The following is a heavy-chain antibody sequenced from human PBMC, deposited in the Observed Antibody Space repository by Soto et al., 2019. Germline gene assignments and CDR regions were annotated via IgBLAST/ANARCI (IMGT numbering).Heavy chain of an antibody. V-gene: IGHV4-30-2*01. CDR3: ARMIAAAVLFDY. CDR1: GGSISSGGYS. D-gene: IGHD6-13*01. Sequence: QLQLQESGSGLVKPSQTLSLTCAVSGGSISSGGYSWSWIRQPPGKGLEWIGYIYHSGSTYYNPSLKSRVTISVDRSKNQFSLKLSSVTAADTAVYYCARMIAAAVLFDYWDQGTLVNVSS. J-gene: IGHJ4*02. CDR2: IYHSGST.